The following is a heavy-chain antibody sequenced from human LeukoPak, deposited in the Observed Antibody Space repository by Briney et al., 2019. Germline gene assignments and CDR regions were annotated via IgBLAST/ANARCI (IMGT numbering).Heavy chain of an antibody. D-gene: IGHD1-26*01. Sequence: PSETLFLTCSVSGGSISPHYWSWIRQPAGKGLEWIGRIYTTGSTSYNPSLKSRVTMSVDTSNNQFYLKLSSVTAADSAVYYCARYSGSYYFDLWGRGTLVTVSS. CDR2: IYTTGST. J-gene: IGHJ4*02. V-gene: IGHV4-4*07. CDR1: GGSISPHY. CDR3: ARYSGSYYFDL.